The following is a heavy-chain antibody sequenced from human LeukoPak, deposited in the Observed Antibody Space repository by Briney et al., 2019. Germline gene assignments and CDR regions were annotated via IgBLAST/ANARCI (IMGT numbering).Heavy chain of an antibody. Sequence: TLSLTCTVSGGSISSGSYYWSWIRQPAGKGLEWIGRIYTSGSTNYNPSLKSRVTISVDTSKNQFSLKLSSVTAADTAVYYGARDAHYYDSSGYVWYYGLDVRGQGTTVTVSS. CDR3: ARDAHYYDSSGYVWYYGLDV. CDR1: GGSISSGSYY. V-gene: IGHV4-61*02. D-gene: IGHD3-22*01. CDR2: IYTSGST. J-gene: IGHJ6*02.